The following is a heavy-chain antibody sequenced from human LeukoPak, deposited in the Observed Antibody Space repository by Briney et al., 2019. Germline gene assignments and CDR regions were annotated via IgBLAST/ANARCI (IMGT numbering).Heavy chain of an antibody. D-gene: IGHD3-16*02. CDR2: INPNSGGT. V-gene: IGHV1-2*02. CDR1: GYTFTGYY. CDR3: ARASATFGGVIEDY. J-gene: IGHJ4*02. Sequence: ASVKVSCKASGYTFTGYYIHWVRQAPGQGLEWMGWINPNSGGTNYAQKFQGRVTMTRDTSISTAHMELSRLRSDDTAVYYCARASATFGGVIEDYWGQGTLVTVSS.